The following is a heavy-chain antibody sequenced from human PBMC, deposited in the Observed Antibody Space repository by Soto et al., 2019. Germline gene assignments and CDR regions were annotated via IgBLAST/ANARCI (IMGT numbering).Heavy chain of an antibody. CDR2: ISYDGSNN. D-gene: IGHD4-17*01. Sequence: QVQLVESGGGVVQPGRSLRLSCAASGFTFSSYGMHWVRQAPGKGLAWVAVISYDGSNNYYADSVKGRFTISRDNSKNTLYLQMNGLRAEDTAVYYCAKDTLRQTVTTLDYWGQGTLVTVSS. V-gene: IGHV3-30*18. CDR1: GFTFSSYG. CDR3: AKDTLRQTVTTLDY. J-gene: IGHJ4*02.